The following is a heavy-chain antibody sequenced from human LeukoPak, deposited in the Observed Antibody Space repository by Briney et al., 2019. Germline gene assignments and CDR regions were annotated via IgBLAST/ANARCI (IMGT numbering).Heavy chain of an antibody. CDR1: GGTFSGYY. V-gene: IGHV4-34*01. CDR2: INGSGST. Sequence: SDTLSLTCAVYGGTFSGYYWSWIRQPPGKGLEWIGEINGSGSTNYNPSLKSRVTILVETSKNQFSLKLRSVTAADTAVYYCARGPNKLLWFGELRKTSRFDYWGQGTLVTVSS. D-gene: IGHD3-10*01. CDR3: ARGPNKLLWFGELRKTSRFDY. J-gene: IGHJ4*02.